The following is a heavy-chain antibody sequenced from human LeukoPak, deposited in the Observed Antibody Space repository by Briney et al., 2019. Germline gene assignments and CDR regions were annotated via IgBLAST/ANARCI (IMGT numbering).Heavy chain of an antibody. J-gene: IGHJ4*02. CDR3: ARDRGDGYYYDSSGYSDY. D-gene: IGHD3-22*01. Sequence: SGGSLRLSCAASGFTFSSYGMHWVRQAPGKGLEWVAFIRYDGSNKYYADSVKGRFTISRDNSKNTLYLQMNSLRAEDTAVYYCARDRGDGYYYDSSGYSDYWGQGTLATVSS. CDR1: GFTFSSYG. V-gene: IGHV3-30*02. CDR2: IRYDGSNK.